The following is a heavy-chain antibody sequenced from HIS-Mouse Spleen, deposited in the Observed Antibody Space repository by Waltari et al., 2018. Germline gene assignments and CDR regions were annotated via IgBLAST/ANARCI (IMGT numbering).Heavy chain of an antibody. Sequence: QVQLVQSGAEVKKPGASVKVSCKASGYTFTSYGISWVRQAPGQGLEWMGWIIADNGNTNNAQKIQGRVTITTDTSTSTAYMELRSLRSDDTAVYYCARARYGGNFDYWGQGTLVTVSS. CDR1: GYTFTSYG. J-gene: IGHJ4*02. V-gene: IGHV1-18*01. D-gene: IGHD2-15*01. CDR3: ARARYGGNFDY. CDR2: IIADNGNT.